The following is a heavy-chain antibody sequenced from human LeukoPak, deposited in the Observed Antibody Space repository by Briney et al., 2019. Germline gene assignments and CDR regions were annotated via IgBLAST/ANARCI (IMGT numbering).Heavy chain of an antibody. V-gene: IGHV4-31*03. CDR1: GGSISRSGYY. CDR2: IYYSGST. J-gene: IGHJ6*02. Sequence: SETLSLTCTVSGGSISRSGYYWSWIRQHPGRGLEWIGNIYYSGSTYYNPSLKSRVTISVDTSKNQFSLKLSSVTAADTAVYYCARDLRSSSSSGINYYGMDVWSQGTTVTVSS. D-gene: IGHD6-6*01. CDR3: ARDLRSSSSSGINYYGMDV.